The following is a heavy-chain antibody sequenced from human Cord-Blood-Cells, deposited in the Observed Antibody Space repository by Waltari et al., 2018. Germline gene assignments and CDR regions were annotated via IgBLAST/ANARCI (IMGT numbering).Heavy chain of an antibody. CDR1: GGSISSSSYY. CDR3: ARQGEVRGVYYFDY. D-gene: IGHD3-10*01. Sequence: QLQLQESGPGLVKPSETLSLTCTVSGGSISSSSYYLGWIRQPPGKGLEWIGSIYYSGSTYYNPSLKSRVTISVDTSKNQFSLKLSSVTAADTAVYYCARQGEVRGVYYFDYWGQGTLVTVSS. J-gene: IGHJ4*02. CDR2: IYYSGST. V-gene: IGHV4-39*01.